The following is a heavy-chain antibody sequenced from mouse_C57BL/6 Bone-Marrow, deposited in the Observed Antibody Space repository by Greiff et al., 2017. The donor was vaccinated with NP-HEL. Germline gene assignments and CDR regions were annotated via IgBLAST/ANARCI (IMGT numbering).Heavy chain of an antibody. V-gene: IGHV5-2*01. D-gene: IGHD1-1*01. CDR1: EYEFPSHD. Sequence: EVKLMESGGGLVQPGESLKLSCESNEYEFPSHDMSWVRKTPEKRLELVAAINSDGGSTYYPDTMERRFIISRDNTKKTLYLQMSSLRSEDTALYYCARRGLRSYWYFDVWGTGTTVTVSS. J-gene: IGHJ1*03. CDR3: ARRGLRSYWYFDV. CDR2: INSDGGST.